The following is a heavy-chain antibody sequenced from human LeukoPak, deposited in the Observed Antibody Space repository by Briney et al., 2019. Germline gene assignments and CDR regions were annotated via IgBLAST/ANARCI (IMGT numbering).Heavy chain of an antibody. Sequence: TQSLTCTVSVGSFSRGGYYCSWIRQHPGKGLEWIGYIYYSGSSYYNPSLKSRVTISVDTSKNQFSLKLSSVTAADTAVYYCARGTGTTFYWGQGTLVTVSS. CDR3: ARGTGTTFY. D-gene: IGHD1-7*01. J-gene: IGHJ4*02. CDR2: IYYSGSS. V-gene: IGHV4-31*03. CDR1: VGSFSRGGYY.